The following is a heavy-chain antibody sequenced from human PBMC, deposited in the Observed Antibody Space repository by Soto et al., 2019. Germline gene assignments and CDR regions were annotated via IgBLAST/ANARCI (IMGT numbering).Heavy chain of an antibody. CDR1: RFTFSDSY. D-gene: IGHD1-1*01. CDR2: ISSSGSTI. CDR3: ASASTWNDLCFDY. J-gene: IGHJ4*02. Sequence: QVQLVESGGGLVKPGGSLRLSCAASRFTFSDSYMSWIRQAPGKGLEWVSYISSSGSTIYYADSVKGRFTISRDNSKNSLYLQMKSLRAEDTAVYYCASASTWNDLCFDYWGQGTLVTVSS. V-gene: IGHV3-11*01.